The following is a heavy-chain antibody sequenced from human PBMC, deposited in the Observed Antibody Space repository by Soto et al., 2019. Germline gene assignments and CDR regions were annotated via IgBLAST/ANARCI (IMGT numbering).Heavy chain of an antibody. D-gene: IGHD2-2*01. Sequence: ASVKVSCKASGYTFTSYDINWVRQATGQGLEWMGWMNPNSGNTGYAQKFQGRVTMTRNTSISTAYMELSSLRSEDTAVYYCARVVVPENWFDPWGKGTLVTVYS. CDR1: GYTFTSYD. CDR3: ARVVVPENWFDP. CDR2: MNPNSGNT. V-gene: IGHV1-8*01. J-gene: IGHJ5*02.